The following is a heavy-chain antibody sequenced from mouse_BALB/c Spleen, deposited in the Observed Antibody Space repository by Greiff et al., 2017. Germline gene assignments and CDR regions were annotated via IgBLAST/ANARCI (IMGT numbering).Heavy chain of an antibody. CDR1: GYSITSDYA. CDR3: ARESYGNYRKPHYFDY. CDR2: ISYSGST. J-gene: IGHJ2*01. V-gene: IGHV3-2*02. D-gene: IGHD2-1*01. Sequence: DVKLVESGPGLVKPSQSLSLTCTVTGYSITSDYAWNWIRQFPGNKLEWMGYISYSGSTSYNPSLKSRISITRDTSKNQFFLQLNSVTTEDTATYYCARESYGNYRKPHYFDYWGQGTTLTVSS.